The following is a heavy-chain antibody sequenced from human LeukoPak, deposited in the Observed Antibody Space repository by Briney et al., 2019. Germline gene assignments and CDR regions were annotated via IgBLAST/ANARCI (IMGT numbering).Heavy chain of an antibody. Sequence: GGSLRLSCAASGFAFSSYEMHWVRQAPGKGLEWVSYISSSGSTIYYADSVKGQFTISRDNAKNSLYLQMNSLRAEDTAVYYCAELGITMIGGVWGKGTTVTVSS. V-gene: IGHV3-48*03. D-gene: IGHD3-10*02. J-gene: IGHJ6*04. CDR3: AELGITMIGGV. CDR2: ISSSGSTI. CDR1: GFAFSSYE.